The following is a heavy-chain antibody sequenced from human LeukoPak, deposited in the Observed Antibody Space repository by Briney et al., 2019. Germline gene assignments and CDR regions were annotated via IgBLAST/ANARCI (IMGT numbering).Heavy chain of an antibody. Sequence: QSGGSLRLSCAASGFTFSNHGMQWVRQAPGKGLEWVAFIRYDGTKQFYADSVKGRCTISRDNSKNTLYLQMNSLRAEDTAVYYCAKGFSTTESALDYWGQGTLVTVSS. CDR1: GFTFSNHG. CDR2: IRYDGTKQ. J-gene: IGHJ4*02. D-gene: IGHD4-11*01. V-gene: IGHV3-30*02. CDR3: AKGFSTTESALDY.